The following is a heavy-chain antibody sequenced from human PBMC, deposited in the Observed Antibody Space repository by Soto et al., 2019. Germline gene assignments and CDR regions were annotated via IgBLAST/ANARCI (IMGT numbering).Heavy chain of an antibody. D-gene: IGHD2-2*01. CDR2: ISSSSSYI. J-gene: IGHJ6*04. V-gene: IGHV3-21*01. Sequence: GGSLRLSCAASGFTFSSYSMNWVRQAPGKGLEWVSSISSSSSYIYYADSVKGRFTISRDNAKNSLYLQMNSLRAEDTAVYYCARAEGPDCISPSSNVLGACYYYGMDAWGKGTTITVPS. CDR1: GFTFSSYS. CDR3: ARAEGPDCISPSSNVLGACYYYGMDA.